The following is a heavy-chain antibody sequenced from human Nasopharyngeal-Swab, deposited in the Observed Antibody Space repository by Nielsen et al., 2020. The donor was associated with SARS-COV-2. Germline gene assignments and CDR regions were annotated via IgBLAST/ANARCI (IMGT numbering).Heavy chain of an antibody. CDR2: IYYSGST. Sequence: GSLRLSCTVSGGSISSYYWSWIRQPPGKGLEWIGYIYYSGSTNYNPSLKSRVTISIDTSKNQFSLKLSSVTAADTAVYYCARGLTGDYGTNWFDPWGQGTLVTVSS. J-gene: IGHJ5*02. CDR1: GGSISSYY. D-gene: IGHD4-17*01. V-gene: IGHV4-59*13. CDR3: ARGLTGDYGTNWFDP.